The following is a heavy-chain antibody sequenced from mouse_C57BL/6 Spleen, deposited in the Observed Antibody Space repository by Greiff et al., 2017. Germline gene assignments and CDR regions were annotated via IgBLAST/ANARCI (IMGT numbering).Heavy chain of an antibody. V-gene: IGHV1-26*01. CDR1: GYTFTDYY. D-gene: IGHD2-3*01. CDR3: ARGDGGAWFAY. CDR2: INPNNGGT. J-gene: IGHJ3*01. Sequence: VQLQQSGPELVKPGASVKISCKASGYTFTDYYMNWVKQSHGKSLEWIGDINPNNGGTSYNQKFKGKATLTVDKSSSTAYMELRSLTSEDSAVYYCARGDGGAWFAYWGQGTLVTVSA.